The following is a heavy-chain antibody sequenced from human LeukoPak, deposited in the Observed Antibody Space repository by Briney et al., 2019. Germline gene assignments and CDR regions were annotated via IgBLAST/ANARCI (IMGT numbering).Heavy chain of an antibody. CDR2: ISYSGIT. CDR3: ARDCRRSGWYGESEYYYMDV. J-gene: IGHJ6*03. V-gene: IGHV4-59*01. D-gene: IGHD6-19*01. CDR1: GGSISTYS. Sequence: PSETLSLTCTVSGGSISTYSWNLIRQPPGKGLEWIGNISYSGITDYNPSLQSRVTISVDTSKNQFFLNLRSVTAADTAVYYCARDCRRSGWYGESEYYYMDVWGKGTTVTVSS.